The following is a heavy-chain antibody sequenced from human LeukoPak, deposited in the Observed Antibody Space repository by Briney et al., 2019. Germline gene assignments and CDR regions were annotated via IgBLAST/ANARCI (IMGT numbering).Heavy chain of an antibody. D-gene: IGHD3-10*01. Sequence: PEGSLRLSCAASGXTFSSYEVNWVRQAPGKGLEWVSYISSSGTTIFYADSVKGRFTISRDNAENSLFLQMSSLRAEDTAVYYCAREGYSYGSGSFYYFDYWGQGTLVTVSS. CDR1: GXTFSSYE. V-gene: IGHV3-48*03. CDR2: ISSSGTTI. CDR3: AREGYSYGSGSFYYFDY. J-gene: IGHJ4*02.